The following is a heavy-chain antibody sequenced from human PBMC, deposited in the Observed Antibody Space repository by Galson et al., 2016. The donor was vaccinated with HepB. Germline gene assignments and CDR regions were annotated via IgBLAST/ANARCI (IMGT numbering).Heavy chain of an antibody. CDR3: AHSSGWLFDH. J-gene: IGHJ4*02. CDR1: GFSLSSAAVG. D-gene: IGHD6-19*01. V-gene: IGHV2-5*02. CDR2: IYWDDNK. Sequence: PALVKPTQTLTLTCTFSGFSLSSAAVGVGWVRQAPGKAPEWLAFIYWDDNKYYSPSLTSRLTITKDTSKNQSVLTMTNMDPVDTGTYYCAHSSGWLFDHWGPGTLVTVSS.